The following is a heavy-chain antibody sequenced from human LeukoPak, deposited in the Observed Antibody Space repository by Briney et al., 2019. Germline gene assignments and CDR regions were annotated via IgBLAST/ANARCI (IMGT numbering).Heavy chain of an antibody. J-gene: IGHJ4*02. CDR1: GFTFSSHL. CDR3: ARDGDGYNFDF. Sequence: PGGSLRLSCAASGFTFSSHLMHWVRQAPGKGLVWVSRISSDGTYTNYADSVRGRFTISRDNAKNTLYLQMNSLRAEDTAVYYCARDGDGYNFDFWGQGALVTVSS. V-gene: IGHV3-74*01. D-gene: IGHD5-24*01. CDR2: ISSDGTYT.